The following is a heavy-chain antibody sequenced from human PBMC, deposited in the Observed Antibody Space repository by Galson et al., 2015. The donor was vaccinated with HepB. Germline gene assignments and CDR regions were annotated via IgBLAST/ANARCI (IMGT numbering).Heavy chain of an antibody. V-gene: IGHV1-2*06. CDR3: ARGGFTWTRKEEYFLY. D-gene: IGHD2/OR15-2a*01. J-gene: IGHJ1*01. CDR2: INPNNGRT. CDR1: GYSFTGYQ. Sequence: SVKVSCKASGYSFTGYQMHWVRQAPGQGLEWMGRINPNNGRTDYAQKFQGRVTMTSDTSINTAYLEVNKLTSDDTAVYFCARGGFTWTRKEEYFLYWGRGTQVTVSS.